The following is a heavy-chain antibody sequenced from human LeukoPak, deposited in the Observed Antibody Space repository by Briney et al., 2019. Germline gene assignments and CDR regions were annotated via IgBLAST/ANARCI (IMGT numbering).Heavy chain of an antibody. V-gene: IGHV1-2*02. CDR2: INPNSGVT. Sequence: ASVKVSCKASGYTFTGHYMHWVRQAPGQGLEWMGYINPNSGVTRYAQKFQGRVTMTRDTSISTAYMELSRLRSDDTAVYYCARDMLDLFGGIFPFDYWGQGTLVTVSS. CDR1: GYTFTGHY. D-gene: IGHD3-10*02. J-gene: IGHJ4*02. CDR3: ARDMLDLFGGIFPFDY.